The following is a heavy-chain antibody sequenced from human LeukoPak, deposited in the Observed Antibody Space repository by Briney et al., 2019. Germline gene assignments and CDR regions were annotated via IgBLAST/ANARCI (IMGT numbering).Heavy chain of an antibody. Sequence: ASVKVSCKASGYTFTNYYVHWVRQAPGQGLEWMGWINPSSGGTNYAQRFHDRVTMTSDTFIRTAYLELRRLTSDDTAVYYCARKDVWGSGSSYYMDVWGKGTTVTVSS. CDR2: INPSSGGT. D-gene: IGHD3-10*01. CDR1: GYTFTNYY. J-gene: IGHJ6*03. V-gene: IGHV1-2*02. CDR3: ARKDVWGSGSSYYMDV.